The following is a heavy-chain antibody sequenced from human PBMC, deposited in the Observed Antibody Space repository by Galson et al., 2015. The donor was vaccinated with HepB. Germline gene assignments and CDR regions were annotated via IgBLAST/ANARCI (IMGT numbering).Heavy chain of an antibody. D-gene: IGHD2-15*01. Sequence: SLRLSCAASGFTFSSYGMHWVRQAPGKGLEWVAVISYDGSNKYYADSVKGRFTISRDNSKNTLYLQMNSLRAEDTAVYYCAKAIVVVVAATPPPLDYWGQGTLVTVSS. CDR1: GFTFSSYG. V-gene: IGHV3-30*18. CDR2: ISYDGSNK. CDR3: AKAIVVVVAATPPPLDY. J-gene: IGHJ4*02.